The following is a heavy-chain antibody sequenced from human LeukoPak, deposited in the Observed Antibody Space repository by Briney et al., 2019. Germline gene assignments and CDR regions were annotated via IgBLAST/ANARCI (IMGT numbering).Heavy chain of an antibody. CDR1: GFVFTIYT. D-gene: IGHD1-26*01. V-gene: IGHV3-64D*06. J-gene: IGHJ4*02. CDR2: ISGSGNGFSI. Sequence: GGSLRLSCSASGFVFTIYTMYWVRQAPGKGPEYVSTISGSGNGFSIYYADPVKGRFTISRDDSKSILYLQMNGLRSEDTAVYYCVKDFGRIRGTPDSWGQGTLVTVSS. CDR3: VKDFGRIRGTPDS.